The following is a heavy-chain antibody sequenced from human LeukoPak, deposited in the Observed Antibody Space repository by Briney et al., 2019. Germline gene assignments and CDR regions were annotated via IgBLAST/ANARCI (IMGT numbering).Heavy chain of an antibody. CDR1: GGTFSSYA. Sequence: ASVKVSCKASGGTFSSYAISWVRQAPGQGLEWMGGIIPIFGTANYAQKFQGRVTITADESTSTAYMELSSLRSEDTAVYYCARVQVGAMDAFDIWGQGTMVTVSS. J-gene: IGHJ3*02. CDR3: ARVQVGAMDAFDI. CDR2: IIPIFGTA. V-gene: IGHV1-69*13. D-gene: IGHD1-26*01.